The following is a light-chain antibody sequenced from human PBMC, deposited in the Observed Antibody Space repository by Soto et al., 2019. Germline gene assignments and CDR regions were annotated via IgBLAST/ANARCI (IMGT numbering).Light chain of an antibody. Sequence: EIVLTQSPGTLSLSPGERAALSCRASQSVSSTYLAWYQQKPGQAPRLLICGASSRATGIPDRFSGSGSGTDFTLTISRLEPEDFAVYYCQQHGSSQTFGGGTKVEIK. CDR2: GAS. CDR3: QQHGSSQT. V-gene: IGKV3-20*01. J-gene: IGKJ4*01. CDR1: QSVSSTY.